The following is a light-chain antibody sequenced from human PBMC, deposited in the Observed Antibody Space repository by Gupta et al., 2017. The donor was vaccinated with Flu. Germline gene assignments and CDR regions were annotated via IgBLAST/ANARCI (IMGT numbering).Light chain of an antibody. V-gene: IGKV2-28*01. CDR2: LGS. CDR3: MQALQTPIT. Sequence: DIVMTQSPLSLPVTPGEPASISCRSSQSLLYTNGNNYLDWYLQKPGQSPQLLIHLGSNRASGVADRFSGSGSGTDFTLKISRVEAEDVGVYYCMQALQTPITFGQGTRLEIK. CDR1: QSLLYTNGNNY. J-gene: IGKJ5*01.